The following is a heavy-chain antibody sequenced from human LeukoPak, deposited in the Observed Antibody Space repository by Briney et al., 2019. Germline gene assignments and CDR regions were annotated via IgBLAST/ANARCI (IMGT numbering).Heavy chain of an antibody. CDR2: IYYSGST. Sequence: SETLSLTCTVSGGSISSSSYYWGWIRQPPGKGLEWIGSIYYSGSTYYNPSLESRVTISVDTSKNQFSLKLSSVTAADTAVYFCAKYGNSGWVIDNWGQGTLVTVSS. J-gene: IGHJ4*02. CDR1: GGSISSSSYY. V-gene: IGHV4-39*07. CDR3: AKYGNSGWVIDN. D-gene: IGHD6-19*01.